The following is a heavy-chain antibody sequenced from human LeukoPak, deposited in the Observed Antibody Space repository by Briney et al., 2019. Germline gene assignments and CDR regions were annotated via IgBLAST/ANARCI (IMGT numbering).Heavy chain of an antibody. V-gene: IGHV4-38-2*02. D-gene: IGHD6-13*01. J-gene: IGHJ4*02. CDR2: IYHRGSS. CDR1: NYSINTGYF. CDR3: ARGSSSGYFDY. Sequence: SETLSLTCSVSNYSINTGYFWAWLRQPPGKGLEWIGTIYHRGSSYYSPSLKSRVTISVDTSKNQFSLRVDSVTAADTAVFFCARGSSSGYFDYWGQGTVVTVSS.